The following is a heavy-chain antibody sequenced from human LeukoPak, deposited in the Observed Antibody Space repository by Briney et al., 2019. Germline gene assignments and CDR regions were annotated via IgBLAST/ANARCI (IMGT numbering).Heavy chain of an antibody. CDR2: IYYSGST. J-gene: IGHJ4*02. D-gene: IGHD3-9*01. V-gene: IGHV4-39*01. CDR3: ARITLFVGNDFDY. Sequence: SETLSLTCTVSGGSISSSSYYWGWIRQPPGKGLEWIGSIYYSGSTYYNPSLKSRVTISVDTSKNQFSLKLSSVTAADTAVYYCARITLFVGNDFDYWGQGTLVTVSS. CDR1: GGSISSSSYY.